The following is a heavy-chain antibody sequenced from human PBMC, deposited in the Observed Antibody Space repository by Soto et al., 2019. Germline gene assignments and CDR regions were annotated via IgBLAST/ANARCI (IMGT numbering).Heavy chain of an antibody. CDR1: GGTFSSYA. CDR3: ARDKWIRRALYYYYYGMDV. CDR2: IIPIFGTA. V-gene: IGHV1-69*13. D-gene: IGHD5-18*01. Sequence: ASVKVSCKASGGTFSSYATSWVRQAPGQGLEWMGGIIPIFGTANYAQKFQGRVTITADESTSTAYMELSSLRSEDTAVYYCARDKWIRRALYYYYYGMDVWGQGTTVTVSS. J-gene: IGHJ6*02.